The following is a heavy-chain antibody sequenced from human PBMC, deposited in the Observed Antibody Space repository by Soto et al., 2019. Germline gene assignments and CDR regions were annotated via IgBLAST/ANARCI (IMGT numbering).Heavy chain of an antibody. CDR2: VCNSGST. Sequence: PSETLSLTCTVSGGSISSNYWTCIRQPPGKGLEWIGYVCNSGSTNYKPSLKSRVAISEDTSKSQFSLKVNSMTAADTAVYYCARYRREAVAGYTLDNWGQGILVTVSS. CDR3: ARYRREAVAGYTLDN. CDR1: GGSISSNY. V-gene: IGHV4-59*01. D-gene: IGHD6-13*01. J-gene: IGHJ4*02.